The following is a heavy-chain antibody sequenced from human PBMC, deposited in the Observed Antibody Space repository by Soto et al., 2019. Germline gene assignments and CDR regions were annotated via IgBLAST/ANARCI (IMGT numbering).Heavy chain of an antibody. CDR1: GGSISSYY. CDR3: ARDRDFWSGYYRTYGMDV. J-gene: IGHJ6*02. CDR2: IYYSGST. Sequence: SETLSLTCTVSGGSISSYYWSWIRQPPGKGLEWIGYIYYSGSTNYNPSLKSRVTISVDTSKNQFSLKLSSVTAADTAVYYCARDRDFWSGYYRTYGMDVWGQGTTVTVSS. D-gene: IGHD3-3*01. V-gene: IGHV4-59*01.